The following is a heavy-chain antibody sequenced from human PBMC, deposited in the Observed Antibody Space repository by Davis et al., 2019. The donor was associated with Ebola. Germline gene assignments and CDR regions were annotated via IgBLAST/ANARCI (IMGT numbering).Heavy chain of an antibody. J-gene: IGHJ4*02. D-gene: IGHD1-26*01. CDR3: ASGTYRLGDY. V-gene: IGHV3-23*01. Sequence: GESLKISCVASGFAFSTYAMSWVRQAPGKGLEWVSGISGSGANADYADSVKGRFTISRDNSKSTLYLRLTSLTVDDTAIYYCASGTYRLGDYWGQGTLVTVSS. CDR2: ISGSGANA. CDR1: GFAFSTYA.